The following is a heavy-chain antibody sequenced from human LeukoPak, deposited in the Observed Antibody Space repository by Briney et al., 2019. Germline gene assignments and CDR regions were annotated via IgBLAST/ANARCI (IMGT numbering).Heavy chain of an antibody. J-gene: IGHJ6*03. Sequence: SETLSLTCAVYGGSFSGYYWSWIRQPPGKGLEWIGEINHSGITNYNPSLKSRVTMSVDTFNHHFSLKLNSVTAADTSVYYCARGKFDYGDYRFYYYYMDVWGKGTTVTVSS. CDR3: ARGKFDYGDYRFYYYYMDV. CDR2: INHSGIT. D-gene: IGHD4-17*01. V-gene: IGHV4-34*01. CDR1: GGSFSGYY.